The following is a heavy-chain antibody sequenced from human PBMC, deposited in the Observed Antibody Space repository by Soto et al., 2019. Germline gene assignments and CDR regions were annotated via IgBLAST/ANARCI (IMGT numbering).Heavy chain of an antibody. CDR2: INPNSGGT. D-gene: IGHD2-2*01. CDR3: AREAGYQLLPCIGLDAFDI. CDR1: GYTFTGYD. J-gene: IGHJ3*02. V-gene: IGHV1-2*04. Sequence: ASVKVSCKASGYTFTGYDMHWVRRAPGQGLEWMGWINPNSGGTNYAQKFQGWVTMTRDTSISTAYMELSRLRSDDTAVYYCAREAGYQLLPCIGLDAFDIWGQGPMVTV.